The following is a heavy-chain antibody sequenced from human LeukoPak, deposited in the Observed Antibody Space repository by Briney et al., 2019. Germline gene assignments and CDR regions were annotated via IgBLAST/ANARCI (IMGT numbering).Heavy chain of an antibody. V-gene: IGHV4-59*11. Sequence: PSETLSLTCTVSGGSISSHYWSWIRQPPGKGLEWIGYIYYSGSTNYNPSLKSRVTISVDTSKNQFSLKLSSVTAADTAVYYCARVCGRTSCYTQNWFDPWGQGTLVTVSS. CDR1: GGSISSHY. CDR2: IYYSGST. J-gene: IGHJ5*02. D-gene: IGHD2-2*02. CDR3: ARVCGRTSCYTQNWFDP.